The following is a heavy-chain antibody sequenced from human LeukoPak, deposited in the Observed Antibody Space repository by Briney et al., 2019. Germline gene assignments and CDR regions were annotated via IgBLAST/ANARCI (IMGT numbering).Heavy chain of an antibody. V-gene: IGHV4-59*01. CDR1: GGSISSYY. J-gene: IGHJ6*03. D-gene: IGHD3-22*01. CDR2: IHYSGST. Sequence: SETLSLTCTVSGGSISSYYWSWIRQPPGKGLEWIGYIHYSGSTNYNPSLKSRVTVSVDTSKNQFSLKLSSVTAADTAVYYCARGPYYYDSSGYFPTDYYYYMDVWGKGTTVTVSS. CDR3: ARGPYYYDSSGYFPTDYYYYMDV.